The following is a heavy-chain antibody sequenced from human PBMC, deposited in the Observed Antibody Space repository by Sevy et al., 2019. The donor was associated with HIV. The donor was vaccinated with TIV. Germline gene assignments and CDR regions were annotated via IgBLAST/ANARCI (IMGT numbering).Heavy chain of an antibody. CDR2: IYSGGSR. V-gene: IGHV3-53*01. Sequence: GGSLRLSCAASGFTVSSDYMNWVRQAPGKGLEWVSVIYSGGSRYYADSVKGRFTISRDNSKNTLYLQMNSLRAEDTAVYYCARYSNGWSYFDYWGQGTLVTVSS. J-gene: IGHJ4*02. CDR3: ARYSNGWSYFDY. CDR1: GFTVSSDY. D-gene: IGHD6-19*01.